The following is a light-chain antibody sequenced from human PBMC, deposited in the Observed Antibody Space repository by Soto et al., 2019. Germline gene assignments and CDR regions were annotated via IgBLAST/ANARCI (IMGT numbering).Light chain of an antibody. V-gene: IGKV3-15*01. CDR3: QQYNNRRT. Sequence: DKLMSQSPATLSVSPGKRVTLSCRASQNIHNHMAWFLQKPGQTPRLLIYDAIIRATDVPARFSGSWSGTEFTLTISSLQSEDFAVYSCQQYNNRRTFGQGTKVDI. J-gene: IGKJ1*01. CDR2: DAI. CDR1: QNIHNH.